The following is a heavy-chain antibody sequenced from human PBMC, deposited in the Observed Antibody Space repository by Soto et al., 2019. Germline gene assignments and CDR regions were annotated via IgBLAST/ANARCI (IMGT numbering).Heavy chain of an antibody. CDR3: AHRGWFDSGHPNWFNP. V-gene: IGHV2-5*02. D-gene: IGHD4-17*01. CDR1: GFSLTSTGVA. J-gene: IGHJ5*02. Sequence: QISLKESGPTLVKPTQTLSLTCTFSGFSLTSTGVAVGWIRQPPGKALEWLAFIYWDDDERYNPSLEGRLTLXXDTSKNQVVLTMTNMDPVDTATYYCAHRGWFDSGHPNWFNPWGQGTLVTVSS. CDR2: IYWDDDE.